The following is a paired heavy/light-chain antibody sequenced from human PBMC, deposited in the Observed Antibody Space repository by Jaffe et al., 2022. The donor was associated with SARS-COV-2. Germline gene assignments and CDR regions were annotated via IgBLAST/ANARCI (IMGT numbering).Light chain of an antibody. J-gene: IGKJ2*01. Sequence: DIVMTQSPDSLAVSLGERATINCKSSQSVLYSSNNKNYLGWYQQKPGQPPKLLIYWASTRESGVPDRFSGSGAGTDFTLTISSLQAEDVAVYYCQQYYSNPYTFGQGTKLEIK. CDR1: QSVLYSSNNKNY. CDR3: QQYYSNPYT. CDR2: WAS. V-gene: IGKV4-1*01.
Heavy chain of an antibody. Sequence: EVQLVASGGGLVKPGGSLRLSCATSGFTFSNAWMNWVRQAPGKGLEWVGRIKSKADGGTIEYAAPVKDRFTISRDDSKDTSYLQMKSLKTEDTAVYFCVTGLYFDYWGQGTLVTVSS. CDR1: GFTFSNAW. J-gene: IGHJ4*02. V-gene: IGHV3-15*01. CDR3: VTGLYFDY. CDR2: IKSKADGGTI.